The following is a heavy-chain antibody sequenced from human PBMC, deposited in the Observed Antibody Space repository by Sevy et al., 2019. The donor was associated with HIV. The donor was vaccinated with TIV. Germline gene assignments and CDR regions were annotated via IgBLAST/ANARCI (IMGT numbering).Heavy chain of an antibody. V-gene: IGHV3-30-3*01. CDR3: ARNGPYDYGHFDY. CDR2: ISSDGSNT. Sequence: GGSLRLSCAASGFTFNNYPIHWVRQAPGKGLEWVAVISSDGSNTYSADSVKGRFTISRDNSRNTLYLQMHSLRGEDTAVYYCARNGPYDYGHFDYWGQGTLVTVSS. J-gene: IGHJ4*02. CDR1: GFTFNNYP. D-gene: IGHD4-17*01.